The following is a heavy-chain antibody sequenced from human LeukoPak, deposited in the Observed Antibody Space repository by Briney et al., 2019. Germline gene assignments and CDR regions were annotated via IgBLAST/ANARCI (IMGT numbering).Heavy chain of an antibody. CDR2: IIPIFGTA. J-gene: IGHJ6*03. V-gene: IGHV1-69*06. CDR3: ANQRSYGSAYYYMDV. CDR1: GGTFSSYA. D-gene: IGHD5-18*01. Sequence: SVKVSCKASGGTFSSYAISWVRQAPGQGLEWMGGIIPIFGTANYAQKFQGRVTITADKSTSTAYMELSSLRSEDTAVYYCANQRSYGSAYYYMDVWGKGTTVTVSS.